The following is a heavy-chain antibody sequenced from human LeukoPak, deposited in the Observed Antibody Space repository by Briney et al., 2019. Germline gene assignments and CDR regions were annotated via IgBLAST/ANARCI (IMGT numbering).Heavy chain of an antibody. V-gene: IGHV4-38-2*02. CDR2: IYHSGST. CDR1: GYSNSSGYY. Sequence: PSETLSLTCTVSGYSNSSGYYWGWIRQPPGKGLEWIGSIYHSGSTYYNPSLKSRVTISVDTSKNQFSLKLSSVTAADTAVYYCATIVATLYYMDVWGKGTTVTVSS. CDR3: ATIVATLYYMDV. J-gene: IGHJ6*03. D-gene: IGHD5-12*01.